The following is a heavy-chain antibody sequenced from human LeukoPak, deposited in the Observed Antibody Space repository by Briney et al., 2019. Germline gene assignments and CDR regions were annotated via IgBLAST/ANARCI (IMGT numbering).Heavy chain of an antibody. D-gene: IGHD3-22*01. CDR2: ISGSGDST. J-gene: IGHJ4*02. CDR3: AKDRPNYYDSSGHYYRRNGDY. Sequence: GGSLRLSCAASGFIFSSCAMSWVRQAPGKGLEWVSAISGSGDSTYYADSVKGRFTISRDNSENTLYLQMNSLRAEDTAVYYCAKDRPNYYDSSGHYYRRNGDYWGQGTLVTVSS. V-gene: IGHV3-23*01. CDR1: GFIFSSCA.